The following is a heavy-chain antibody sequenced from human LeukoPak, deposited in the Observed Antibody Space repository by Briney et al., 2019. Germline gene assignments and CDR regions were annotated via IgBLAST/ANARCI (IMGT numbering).Heavy chain of an antibody. CDR2: IIPILGIA. V-gene: IGHV1-69*02. Sequence: ASVKVSCKASGGTFISHTISWVRQAPGQGLEWMGRIIPILGIANYAQTFQSTVTLTPDTSTSTAYMELSSLRSEDTDVYYCARTLPYSSSSFDYFDYWGQGTLVTVSS. CDR1: GGTFISHT. J-gene: IGHJ4*02. CDR3: ARTLPYSSSSFDYFDY. D-gene: IGHD6-6*01.